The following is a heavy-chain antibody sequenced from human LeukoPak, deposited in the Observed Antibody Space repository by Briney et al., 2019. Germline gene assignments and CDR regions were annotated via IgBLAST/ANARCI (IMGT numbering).Heavy chain of an antibody. D-gene: IGHD2-21*02. CDR2: IYYSGST. V-gene: IGHV4-59*01. Sequence: PETLSFTSSVSGGSIYGYNWSWLPPRPGKGREWRVYIYYSGSTKYNTPLKIRVKISVDTSKNQYSLKLSSVTAADTAVYYCARDLIACGGDCYSEGYNCYGMAVWGEGTTVTVSS. CDR1: GGSIYGYN. CDR3: ARDLIACGGDCYSEGYNCYGMAV. J-gene: IGHJ6*04.